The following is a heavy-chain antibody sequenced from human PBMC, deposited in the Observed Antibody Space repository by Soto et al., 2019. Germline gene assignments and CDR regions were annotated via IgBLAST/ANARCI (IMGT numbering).Heavy chain of an antibody. V-gene: IGHV3-21*01. CDR3: ARDRLARGIPVAGRIDY. Sequence: GGSLRLSCAASGFIFSQYSMNWVRQAPGKGLEWVSSISSTGALMYYADSVKGRFTISRDDADNSLYLQMNSLRVEDTAIYYCARDRLARGIPVAGRIDYWGQGALVTVSS. CDR2: ISSTGALM. CDR1: GFIFSQYS. J-gene: IGHJ4*02. D-gene: IGHD6-19*01.